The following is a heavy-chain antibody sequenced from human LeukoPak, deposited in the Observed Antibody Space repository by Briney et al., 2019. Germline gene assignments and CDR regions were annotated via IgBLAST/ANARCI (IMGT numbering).Heavy chain of an antibody. CDR2: INHSGST. J-gene: IGHJ4*02. CDR1: GGSFSGYY. D-gene: IGHD2-2*03. Sequence: SETLSVTCAVYGGSFSGYYWSWIRQPPGKGLEWIGEINHSGSTNYNPSLKSRVTISVDTSKNQFSLKLSSVTAADAAVYYCARAWIAYDYWGQGTLVTVSS. CDR3: ARAWIAYDY. V-gene: IGHV4-34*01.